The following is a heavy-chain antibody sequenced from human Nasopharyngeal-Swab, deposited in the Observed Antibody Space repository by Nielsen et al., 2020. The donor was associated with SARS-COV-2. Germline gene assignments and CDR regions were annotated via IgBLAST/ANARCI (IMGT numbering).Heavy chain of an antibody. D-gene: IGHD3-3*01. J-gene: IGHJ6*03. Sequence: SETLSLTCAVYGGSFSDNYWNWVRKSPGKGLEWIGEISHSGATNYKSSLKSRVVMSVDTSKNQFSLNLRSVTAADTAVYYCARGYRSWSFPSSYYYYYMDVWGQGTTVTISS. CDR2: ISHSGAT. CDR3: ARGYRSWSFPSSYYYYYMDV. V-gene: IGHV4-34*01. CDR1: GGSFSDNY.